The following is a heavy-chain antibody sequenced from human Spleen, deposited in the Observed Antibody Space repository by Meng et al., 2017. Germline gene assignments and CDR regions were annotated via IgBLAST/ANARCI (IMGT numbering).Heavy chain of an antibody. V-gene: IGHV3-23*01. Sequence: LSLTCAASGFTFSNYAMSWVRQAPGKGLEWVSSISKSDSTSYYADSVKGRFTISRDNSKDTVYLQMNSLRAEDTAVYYCTKETAAADWGRGTLVTVSS. CDR3: TKETAAAD. D-gene: IGHD6-13*01. CDR2: ISKSDSTS. CDR1: GFTFSNYA. J-gene: IGHJ4*02.